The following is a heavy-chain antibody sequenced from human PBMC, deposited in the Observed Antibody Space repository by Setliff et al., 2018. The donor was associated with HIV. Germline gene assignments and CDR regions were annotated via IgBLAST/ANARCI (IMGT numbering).Heavy chain of an antibody. D-gene: IGHD2-15*01. J-gene: IGHJ4*02. CDR1: GDSISSGSYF. CDR2: ISTTGST. V-gene: IGHV4-61*09. Sequence: PSETLSLTCTVSGDSISSGSYFWIWIRQPAGKGLEWIGHISTTGSTNYNPSLKSRVIMSVDTSRNQFSLKLSSVTAADTAVYYCAREVAVLDYWGQGTLVTVSS. CDR3: AREVAVLDY.